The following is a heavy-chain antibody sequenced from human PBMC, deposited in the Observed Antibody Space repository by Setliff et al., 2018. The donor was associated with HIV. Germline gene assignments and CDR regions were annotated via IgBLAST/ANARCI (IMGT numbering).Heavy chain of an antibody. Sequence: GESLKISCKGSGYSFTSYWIGWVRQMPGKGLEWMGIIYPGDSDTRYSPSFQGQVTISADKSISTAYLQWSSLKASDTAMYYCARQRVVATTKLDAFDIWGQGAVVTVSS. CDR2: IYPGDSDT. V-gene: IGHV5-51*01. CDR3: ARQRVVATTKLDAFDI. CDR1: GYSFTSYW. D-gene: IGHD2-15*01. J-gene: IGHJ3*02.